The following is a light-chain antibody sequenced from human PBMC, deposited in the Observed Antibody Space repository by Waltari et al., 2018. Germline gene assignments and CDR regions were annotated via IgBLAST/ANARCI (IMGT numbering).Light chain of an antibody. Sequence: EIVMTQSPVTLSVSPGERATLSCRASQSVSSNLAWYQQKPGQAPRLPIYVASTRATGIPARFSGSGSGTEFTLTISSLQSEDFAVYYCQQYNNWPPLTFGGGTKVEIK. CDR1: QSVSSN. CDR3: QQYNNWPPLT. CDR2: VAS. J-gene: IGKJ4*01. V-gene: IGKV3-15*01.